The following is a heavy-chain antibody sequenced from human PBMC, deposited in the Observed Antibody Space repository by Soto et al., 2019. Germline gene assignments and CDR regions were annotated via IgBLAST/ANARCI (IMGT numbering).Heavy chain of an antibody. CDR3: AIDTDSSGLGLDY. V-gene: IGHV1-18*01. CDR2: ISPYNGNT. Sequence: QVQVVQSGAEVKKPGASVKVSCKASGYIFINYGISWVRQAPGQGLEWMGWISPYNGNTNYAQKFQGRVTMTADTSTSTAYLDLRSLRSDDTALYFCAIDTDSSGLGLDYWGQGALVTVSS. D-gene: IGHD3-22*01. J-gene: IGHJ4*02. CDR1: GYIFINYG.